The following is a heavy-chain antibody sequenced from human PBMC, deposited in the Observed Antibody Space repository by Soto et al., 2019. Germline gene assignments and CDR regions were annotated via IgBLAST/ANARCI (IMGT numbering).Heavy chain of an antibody. CDR2: IRGFSPYT. D-gene: IGHD3-10*01. Sequence: PGGSLRLSCISSGFTFRTYTMNWVRQAPGKGLEWVSGIRGFSPYTFYAESVKGRFTISRDNAKNSLYLQMNSLRAEDTAVYYCARDRGYDEHYYYYNDMDVWGQGTTVPVS. CDR3: ARDRGYDEHYYYYNDMDV. CDR1: GFTFRTYT. J-gene: IGHJ6*02. V-gene: IGHV3-21*01.